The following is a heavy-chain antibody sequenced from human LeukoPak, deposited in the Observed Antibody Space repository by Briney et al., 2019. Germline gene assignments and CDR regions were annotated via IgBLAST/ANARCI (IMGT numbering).Heavy chain of an antibody. CDR3: ARDRVSYGFGDIGY. Sequence: GGSLRLSCAASGFTFSSYAMHWVRQAPGMGLEWVAVISYDGSNKYYADSVKGRFTISRDNSKNTLYLQMNSLRAEDTAVYYCARDRVSYGFGDIGYWGQGTLVTVSS. J-gene: IGHJ4*02. CDR1: GFTFSSYA. D-gene: IGHD5-18*01. V-gene: IGHV3-30-3*01. CDR2: ISYDGSNK.